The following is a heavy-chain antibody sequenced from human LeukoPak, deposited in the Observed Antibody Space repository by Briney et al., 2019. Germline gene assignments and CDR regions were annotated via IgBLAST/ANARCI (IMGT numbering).Heavy chain of an antibody. V-gene: IGHV3-11*01. CDR3: ATDGAGFDT. CDR2: INIGGTNT. CDR1: GFTFSDHN. J-gene: IGHJ5*02. Sequence: GGSLRLSCAASGFTFSDHNMGWMRQAPGKGLEWLSYINIGGTNTHCADSVKGRFTISRDNAKKSLYLEMNNLRAEDTAVYYCATDGAGFDTWGQGVLVTVSS.